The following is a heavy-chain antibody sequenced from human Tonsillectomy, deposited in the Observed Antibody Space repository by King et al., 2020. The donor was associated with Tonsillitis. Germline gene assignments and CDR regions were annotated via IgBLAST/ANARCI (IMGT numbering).Heavy chain of an antibody. CDR3: AGDGVIWNYSYYFDY. D-gene: IGHD1-7*01. CDR1: GFTFSSYA. V-gene: IGHV3-30-3*01. J-gene: IGHJ4*02. CDR2: ISYDGSNK. Sequence: VQLVESGGGVVQPGRSLRLSCAASGFTFSSYAMHWVRQAPGKGLEWVAVISYDGSNKYYADSVKGRFTISRDNSKNTLYLQMNSLRPEDTAVYYCAGDGVIWNYSYYFDYWGQGTLVTVSS.